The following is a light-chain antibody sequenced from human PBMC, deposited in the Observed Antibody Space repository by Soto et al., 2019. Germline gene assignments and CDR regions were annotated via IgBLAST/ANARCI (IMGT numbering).Light chain of an antibody. CDR2: EVS. Sequence: QSVLTQPASVSGSPGQSITTSCTGTSSDVGGYNYVSWYQQHPGKAPKLMIYEVSNRPSGVSNRFSGSKSGNTAPLTISGLQAEDEADYYCCLYIGATTYVFGTGTKVTVL. J-gene: IGLJ1*01. CDR3: CLYIGATTYV. CDR1: SSDVGGYNY. V-gene: IGLV2-14*01.